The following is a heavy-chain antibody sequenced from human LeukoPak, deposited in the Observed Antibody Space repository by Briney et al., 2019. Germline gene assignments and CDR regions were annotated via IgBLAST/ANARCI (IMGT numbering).Heavy chain of an antibody. CDR3: ARAVQLERPPPLIGYYYMDV. V-gene: IGHV4-34*01. D-gene: IGHD1-1*01. CDR2: INHSGST. J-gene: IGHJ6*03. Sequence: PSETLSLTCAVYGGSFSGYYWSWIRQPPGKGLEWIGEINHSGSTNYNPSLKSRVTISVDTSKNQFSLKLRSLTAADTAVYYCARAVQLERPPPLIGYYYMDVWGKGTTVTVSS. CDR1: GGSFSGYY.